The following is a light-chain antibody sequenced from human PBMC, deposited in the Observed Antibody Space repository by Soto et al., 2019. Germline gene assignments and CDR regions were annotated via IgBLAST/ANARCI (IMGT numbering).Light chain of an antibody. V-gene: IGKV3-20*01. CDR3: QQYDVSPIT. J-gene: IGKJ5*01. CDR2: GAS. CDR1: QTVSSSY. Sequence: EIVLTQSPGTLSLSPGERATLSCRASQTVSSSYLAWYQQKPGQAPRLLIYGASSRATGIPDRFSGSGSGTDATLTINRLEPEDFAVYFCQQYDVSPITFGLGTRLEIK.